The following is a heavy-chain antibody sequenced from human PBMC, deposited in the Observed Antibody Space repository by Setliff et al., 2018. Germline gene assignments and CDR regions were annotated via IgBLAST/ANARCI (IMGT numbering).Heavy chain of an antibody. CDR3: AREGDGYNLGGYFDY. J-gene: IGHJ4*02. CDR2: IIPIFGTA. CDR1: RGTFSSYA. V-gene: IGHV1-69*05. Sequence: SVKVSCKASRGTFSSYAISWVRQAPGQGLEWMGGIIPIFGTANYAQKFQGRVTITTDESTSTAYMELSSLRSEDTAVYYCAREGDGYNLGGYFDYWGQGTLVTVSS. D-gene: IGHD5-12*01.